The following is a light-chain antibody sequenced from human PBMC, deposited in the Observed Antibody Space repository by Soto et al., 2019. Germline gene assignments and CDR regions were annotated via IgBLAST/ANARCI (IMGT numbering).Light chain of an antibody. J-gene: IGKJ1*01. Sequence: VAGKDTITCRAGQGISSYLAWYQQKPGKAPRLLIYAASTLQSGIPSRFSGSGSGTDFTLTISSLESEDFAVYYCQQYDSYPRTFGQGTKVDIK. CDR3: QQYDSYPRT. CDR1: QGISSY. V-gene: IGKV1-9*01. CDR2: AAS.